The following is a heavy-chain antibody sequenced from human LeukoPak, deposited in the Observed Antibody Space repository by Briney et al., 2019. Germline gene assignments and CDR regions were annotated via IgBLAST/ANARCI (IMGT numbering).Heavy chain of an antibody. CDR1: GFTFGDYV. CDR2: IRSKAHGGAP. Sequence: GGSLRLSCATSGFTFGDYVMSWVRQAPGKGLEWVAFIRSKAHGGAPAYAASVNGRFTISRDDSKSIACLQMDSLKTADTAVYYCRSVGVLISTAYFDHWGRGTLVTVSS. D-gene: IGHD3-3*01. CDR3: RSVGVLISTAYFDH. J-gene: IGHJ4*02. V-gene: IGHV3-49*04.